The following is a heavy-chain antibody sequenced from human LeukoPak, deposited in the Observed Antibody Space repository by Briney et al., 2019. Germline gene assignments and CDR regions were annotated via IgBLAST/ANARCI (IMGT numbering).Heavy chain of an antibody. CDR3: ARDGQKGTYYDFWSGYFRYMDV. V-gene: IGHV3-7*01. Sequence: SGGSLRLSCAASGFTFSSYWMSWVRQAPGKGMEWVANIKQDGSEKYYVDSVKGRFTIYRDNAKNSLYLQMNSLRAEDTAVYYCARDGQKGTYYDFWSGYFRYMDVWGKGTTVTVSS. J-gene: IGHJ6*03. D-gene: IGHD3-3*01. CDR2: IKQDGSEK. CDR1: GFTFSSYW.